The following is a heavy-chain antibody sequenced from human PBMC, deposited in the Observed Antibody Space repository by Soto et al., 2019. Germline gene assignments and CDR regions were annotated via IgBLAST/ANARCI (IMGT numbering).Heavy chain of an antibody. CDR1: GYSISSYS. D-gene: IGHD2-2*03. J-gene: IGHJ4*02. CDR2: IHCNGNT. V-gene: IGHV4-59*01. Sequence: SEFLSRTCTVSGYSISSYSWSWIRKPPGKGLVWIGNIHCNGNTKYSPSLKSRVTMSVDTSKNPFSLKLISVTTADTAVYFCAREGNLGRWIQPLDSWGQGTLVTVSS. CDR3: AREGNLGRWIQPLDS.